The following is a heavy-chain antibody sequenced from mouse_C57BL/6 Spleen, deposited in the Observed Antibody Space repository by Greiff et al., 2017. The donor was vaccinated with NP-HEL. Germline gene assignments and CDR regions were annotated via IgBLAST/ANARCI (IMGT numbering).Heavy chain of an antibody. CDR1: GFTFSDYG. J-gene: IGHJ4*01. D-gene: IGHD4-1*01. V-gene: IGHV5-17*01. Sequence: DVHLVESGGGLVKPGGSLKLSCAASGFTFSDYGMHWVRQAPEKGLEWVAYISSGSSTIYYADTVKGRFTISRDNAKNTLFLQMTSLRSEDTAMYYCARRANWDTYYAMDYWGQGTSVTVSS. CDR3: ARRANWDTYYAMDY. CDR2: ISSGSSTI.